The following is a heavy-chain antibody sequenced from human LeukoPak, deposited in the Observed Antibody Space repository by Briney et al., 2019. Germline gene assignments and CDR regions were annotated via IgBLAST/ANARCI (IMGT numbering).Heavy chain of an antibody. CDR3: ARDRGYDSSGYSPTGPLFDY. J-gene: IGHJ4*02. V-gene: IGHV1-69*04. CDR1: GGTFSSYA. D-gene: IGHD3-22*01. CDR2: IIPILGIA. Sequence: SVKVSCKASGGTFSSYAISWVRQAPGQGLEWMGRIIPILGIANYAQKFQGRVTITADKSTSTAYMELSSLSSEDTAVYYCARDRGYDSSGYSPTGPLFDYWGQGTLVTVSS.